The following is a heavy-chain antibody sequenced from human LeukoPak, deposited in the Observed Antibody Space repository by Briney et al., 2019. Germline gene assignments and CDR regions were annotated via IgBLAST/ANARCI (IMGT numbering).Heavy chain of an antibody. Sequence: GGSPRLSCAASGFTFSSYWMSWVRQAPGKGLEGVANIKQDGSEKYYVDSVKGRFTISRDNAKNSLYLQMNSLRAEDTAVYYCARAGSSGYYRAGFYGGYYYYYGMDVWGQGTTVTVSS. CDR2: IKQDGSEK. D-gene: IGHD3-22*01. J-gene: IGHJ6*02. V-gene: IGHV3-7*01. CDR3: ARAGSSGYYRAGFYGGYYYYYGMDV. CDR1: GFTFSSYW.